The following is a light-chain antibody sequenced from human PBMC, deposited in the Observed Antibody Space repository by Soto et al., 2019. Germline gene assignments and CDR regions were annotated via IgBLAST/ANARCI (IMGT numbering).Light chain of an antibody. Sequence: IQMTQAPSSLSASVGDRVTITCRASQGISNYLAWYQQKPGKVPKLLIYAASTLQSGVPSRFSGSRSGTEFTVAISSMQPEDVATYYCKKYNSAPFTFRPVTKVDIK. CDR2: AAS. CDR3: KKYNSAPFT. CDR1: QGISNY. J-gene: IGKJ3*01. V-gene: IGKV1-27*01.